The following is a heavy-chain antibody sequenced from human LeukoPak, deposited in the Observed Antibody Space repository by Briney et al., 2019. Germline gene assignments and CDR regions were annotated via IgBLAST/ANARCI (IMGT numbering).Heavy chain of an antibody. D-gene: IGHD2-8*01. Sequence: ASVKVSCKASGYTFTDYSFYWMRQAPGQGLEWVAWIHPNSGATNYAQKLQGRVTMTRDTSISTVYMELGSLTSDDTAVYYCARNGGGLDHWGQGTLATVSS. CDR2: IHPNSGAT. J-gene: IGHJ4*02. CDR1: GYTFTDYS. V-gene: IGHV1-2*02. CDR3: ARNGGGLDH.